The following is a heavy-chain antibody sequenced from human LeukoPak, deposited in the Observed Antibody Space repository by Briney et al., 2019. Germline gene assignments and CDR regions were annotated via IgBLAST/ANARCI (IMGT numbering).Heavy chain of an antibody. CDR2: INWNGGST. CDR3: ARNPALYYYGSGSYLH. D-gene: IGHD3-10*01. CDR1: GFTFDDYG. Sequence: PGGSLRLSCAASGFTFDDYGMSWVRQAPGKGLEWVSGINWNGGSTGYADSVKGRFTISRDNAKNSLYLQMNSLRAEDTAVYYCARNPALYYYGSGSYLHWGQGTLVTVSS. V-gene: IGHV3-20*04. J-gene: IGHJ4*02.